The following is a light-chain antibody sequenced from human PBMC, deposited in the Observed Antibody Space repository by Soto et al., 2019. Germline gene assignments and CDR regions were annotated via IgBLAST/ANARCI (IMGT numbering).Light chain of an antibody. V-gene: IGLV2-14*01. Sequence: QSALTQPVSVSGSPGQSITISCTGTSSDVGGYNYVSWYQQHPGKAPKLMIYEVSNRPSGVSNRFSGSKSGNTASLTISGLQAEDEADYCCSSYTSSSTRVFGTGTKLTVL. J-gene: IGLJ1*01. CDR1: SSDVGGYNY. CDR3: SSYTSSSTRV. CDR2: EVS.